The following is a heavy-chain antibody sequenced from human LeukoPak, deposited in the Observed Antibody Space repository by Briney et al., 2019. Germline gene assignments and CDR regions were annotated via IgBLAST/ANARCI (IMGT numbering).Heavy chain of an antibody. D-gene: IGHD4-17*01. CDR2: INPSGGST. CDR1: GYTFTSYY. J-gene: IGHJ4*02. V-gene: IGHV1-46*01. CDR3: ARDRNSFDYGDLFDY. Sequence: ASVKVSCKASGYTFTSYYMHWVRQAPGQGLEWMGIINPSGGSTSYAQKFQGRITMTRDTSTSTVYMELSSLRSEDTAVYYCARDRNSFDYGDLFDYWGQGTLVTVSS.